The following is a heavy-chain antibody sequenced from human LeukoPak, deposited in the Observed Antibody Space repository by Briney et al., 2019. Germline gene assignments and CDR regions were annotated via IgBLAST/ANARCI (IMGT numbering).Heavy chain of an antibody. V-gene: IGHV1-2*02. D-gene: IGHD3-10*01. CDR1: GYTFTGYY. CDR3: ATLAPGVRQYDH. Sequence: ASVKVSCKASGYTFTGYYMHWVRQAPGQGLEWMGWINPNSGGTNYAQKFQGRVTMTRDTSISTAYMELSRLRSDDTAVYYCATLAPGVRQYDHWGQGTLVTVSS. J-gene: IGHJ4*02. CDR2: INPNSGGT.